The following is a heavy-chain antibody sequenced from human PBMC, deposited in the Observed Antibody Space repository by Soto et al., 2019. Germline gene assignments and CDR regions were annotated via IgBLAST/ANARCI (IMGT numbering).Heavy chain of an antibody. J-gene: IGHJ4*02. Sequence: SETLSLTCTVSGGSISSYYWSWIRQPPGKGLEWIGYIYYSGSTNYNPSLKSRVTISVDTSKNQFSLKLSSVTAADTAVYYCASSVAVAGTDGYYFDYWGQGTLVTVSS. CDR1: GGSISSYY. CDR3: ASSVAVAGTDGYYFDY. D-gene: IGHD6-19*01. CDR2: IYYSGST. V-gene: IGHV4-59*01.